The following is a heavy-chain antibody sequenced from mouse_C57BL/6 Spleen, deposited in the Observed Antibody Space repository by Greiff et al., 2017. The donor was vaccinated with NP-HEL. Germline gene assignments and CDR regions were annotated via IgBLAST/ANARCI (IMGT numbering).Heavy chain of an antibody. Sequence: QVQLQQPGAELVRPGSSVKLSCKASGYTFTSYWMDWVKQRPGQGLEWIGNIYPSDSETHYNQKFKDKATLTVDKSSSTAYMQLSSLTSEDSAVYYCARGVIDYYGSRNFDYWGQGTTLTVSS. J-gene: IGHJ2*01. D-gene: IGHD1-1*01. CDR1: GYTFTSYW. CDR2: IYPSDSET. V-gene: IGHV1-61*01. CDR3: ARGVIDYYGSRNFDY.